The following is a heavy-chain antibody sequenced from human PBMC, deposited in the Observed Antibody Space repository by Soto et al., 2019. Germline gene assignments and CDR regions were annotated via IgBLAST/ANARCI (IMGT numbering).Heavy chain of an antibody. CDR3: ASTNWNDVSYFDY. CDR1: GFTFSSYG. D-gene: IGHD1-1*01. V-gene: IGHV3-33*01. J-gene: IGHJ4*02. CDR2: IWYDGSNK. Sequence: QVQLVESGGGVVQPGRSLRLSCAASGFTFSSYGMHWVRQAPGKGLEWVAVIWYDGSNKYYADSVKGRFTISRDNSKNTLYLQINSLRAEDTAVYYCASTNWNDVSYFDYWGQGTLVTVSS.